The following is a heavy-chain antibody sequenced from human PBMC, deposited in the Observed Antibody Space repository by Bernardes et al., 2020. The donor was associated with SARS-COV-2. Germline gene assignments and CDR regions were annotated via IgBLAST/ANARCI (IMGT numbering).Heavy chain of an antibody. CDR3: TTGAWIQLWLPDY. CDR1: GFAFRNAY. CDR2: IKSKVDGGTT. Sequence: GGSLRLSCAASGFAFRNAYMTWVRRAPGRGLEWVGHIKSKVDGGTTDYAAPVRGRFTISRDDSKDTLYLQMNSLKIEDTGVYYCTTGAWIQLWLPDYWGQGTTVTVAS. J-gene: IGHJ4*02. V-gene: IGHV3-15*01. D-gene: IGHD5-18*01.